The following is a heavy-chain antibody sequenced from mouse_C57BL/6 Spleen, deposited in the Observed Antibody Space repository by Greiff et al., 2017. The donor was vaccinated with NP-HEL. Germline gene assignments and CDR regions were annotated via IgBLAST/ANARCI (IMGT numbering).Heavy chain of an antibody. J-gene: IGHJ4*01. Sequence: DVMLVESGEGLVKPGGSLKLSCAASGFTFSSYAMSWVRQTTEKRLEWVAYISSGGDYIYYADTVKGRFTISRDNARNTLYLQMSSLKSEDTAMYYCTRDELRHAMDYWGQGTSVTVSS. D-gene: IGHD2-4*01. CDR1: GFTFSSYA. V-gene: IGHV5-9-1*02. CDR2: ISSGGDYI. CDR3: TRDELRHAMDY.